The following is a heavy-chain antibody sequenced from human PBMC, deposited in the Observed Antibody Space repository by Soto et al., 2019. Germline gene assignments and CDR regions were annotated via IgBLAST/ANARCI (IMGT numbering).Heavy chain of an antibody. CDR3: ARRTPGFPAAITNYYYYYMDV. Sequence: PSETLSLTCTVSGGSISSSSYYWGWIRQHPGKGLEWIGSIYYSGSTYYNPSLKSRVTISVDTSKNQFSLKLSSVTAADTAVYYCARRTPGFPAAITNYYYYYMDVWGKGTTVTVSS. V-gene: IGHV4-39*01. CDR1: GGSISSSSYY. J-gene: IGHJ6*03. D-gene: IGHD2-2*01. CDR2: IYYSGST.